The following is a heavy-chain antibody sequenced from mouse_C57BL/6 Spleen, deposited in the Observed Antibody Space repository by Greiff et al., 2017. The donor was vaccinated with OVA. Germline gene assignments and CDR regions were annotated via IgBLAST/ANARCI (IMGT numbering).Heavy chain of an antibody. D-gene: IGHD1-1*01. CDR1: GFTFSDYG. CDR2: ISSGSSTI. Sequence: VKVEESGGGLVKPGGSLKLSCAASGFTFSDYGMHWVRQAPEKGLEWVAYISSGSSTIYYADTVKGRFTISRDNAKNTLFLQMTSLRSEDTAMYYCARGTTVVADSWGEGTTLTVSS. J-gene: IGHJ2*01. CDR3: ARGTTVVADS. V-gene: IGHV5-17*01.